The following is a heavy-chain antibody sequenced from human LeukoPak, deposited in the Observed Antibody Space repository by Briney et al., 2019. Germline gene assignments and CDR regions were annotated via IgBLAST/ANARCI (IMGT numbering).Heavy chain of an antibody. CDR1: GFTFSSYS. CDR2: ISSNSNI. D-gene: IGHD6-13*01. CDR3: AKALIAAAGTGVDY. Sequence: AGGSRRLAREADGFTFSSYSMNWVRPAPGKGMEWVSSISSNSNIYYADSVKGRFTISRDNSKNTLYLQMNSLRAEDTAVYYCAKALIAAAGTGVDYWGQGTLVNGSS. J-gene: IGHJ4*02. V-gene: IGHV3-21*01.